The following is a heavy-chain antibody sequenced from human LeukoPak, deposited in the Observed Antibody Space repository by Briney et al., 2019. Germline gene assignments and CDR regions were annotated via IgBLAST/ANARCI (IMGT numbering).Heavy chain of an antibody. CDR1: GFTFSSYS. D-gene: IGHD6-19*01. CDR3: AKDYTAVADYYYYGMDV. V-gene: IGHV3-9*01. CDR2: ISWNSGRI. Sequence: PGGSLRLSCAASGFTFSSYSMNWVRQAPGKGLEWVSGISWNSGRIGYADSVKGRFTISRDNAKNSLYLQMNSLRAEDTALYYCAKDYTAVADYYYYGMDVWGQGTTVTVSS. J-gene: IGHJ6*02.